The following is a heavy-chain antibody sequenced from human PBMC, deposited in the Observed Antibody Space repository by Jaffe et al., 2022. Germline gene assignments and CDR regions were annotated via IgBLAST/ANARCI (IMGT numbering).Heavy chain of an antibody. CDR2: IRYDGSNK. Sequence: QVQLVESGGGVVQPGGSLRLSCAASGFTFSSYGMHWVRQAPGKGLEWVAFIRYDGSNKYYADSVKGRFTISRDNSKNTLYLQMNSLRAEDTAVYYCAKGEYCSGGSCYPGKNWGQGTMVTVSS. D-gene: IGHD2-15*01. J-gene: IGHJ3*01. CDR1: GFTFSSYG. V-gene: IGHV3-30*02. CDR3: AKGEYCSGGSCYPGKN.